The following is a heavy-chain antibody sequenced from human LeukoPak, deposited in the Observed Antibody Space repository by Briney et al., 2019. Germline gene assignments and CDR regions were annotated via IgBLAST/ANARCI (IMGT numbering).Heavy chain of an antibody. D-gene: IGHD1-26*01. J-gene: IGHJ4*02. Sequence: ASVNVSCKASGYTFTSYGISWVRQAPGQGLEWMGWISPYNGKTNYAQKLQGRVTMTTDTSTSTAYTEVRSLRSDGTAVYYCARGGGAAALDYWGQGTLVTVSS. CDR1: GYTFTSYG. V-gene: IGHV1-18*01. CDR2: ISPYNGKT. CDR3: ARGGGAAALDY.